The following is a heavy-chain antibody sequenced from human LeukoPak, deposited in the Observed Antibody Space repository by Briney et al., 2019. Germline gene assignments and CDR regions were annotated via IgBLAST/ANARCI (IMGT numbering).Heavy chain of an antibody. J-gene: IGHJ3*02. D-gene: IGHD3-10*01. V-gene: IGHV3-23*01. CDR2: ITGSGGST. Sequence: PGGTLRLSCAASGITFSSYGMSWVRQAPGKGLDWVSAITGSGGSTYYADSVKGRFTISRDNSKNTLYLQMNSLRAEDTAIYYCAKGGYGSGSYSGFDIWGQGTMVTVSS. CDR3: AKGGYGSGSYSGFDI. CDR1: GITFSSYG.